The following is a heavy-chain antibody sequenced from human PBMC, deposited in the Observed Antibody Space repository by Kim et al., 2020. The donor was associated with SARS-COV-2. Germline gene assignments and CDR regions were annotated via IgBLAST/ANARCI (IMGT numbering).Heavy chain of an antibody. CDR2: T. CDR3: ARSGYTNGFDY. Sequence: TSYAEPVRGRFTNSRENAKNTLYLQMNRLRAEDTAVYYCARSGYTNGFDYWGQGTLVTVSS. J-gene: IGHJ4*02. D-gene: IGHD2-8*01. V-gene: IGHV3-74*01.